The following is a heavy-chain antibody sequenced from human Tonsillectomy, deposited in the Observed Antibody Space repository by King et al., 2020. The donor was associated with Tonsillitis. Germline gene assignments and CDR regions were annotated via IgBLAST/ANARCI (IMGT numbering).Heavy chain of an antibody. Sequence: EQLVQSGAEVKRPGSSVKVSCKASGGTFSTYGINWVRQAPGQGLEWMGGIIPVFATTNYAQKFQGRVAITADESTSTAYLELSSLRSEDTAVYYCSRDTLVIVPDAKVGAKDGMDVWGRGTTVTVSS. V-gene: IGHV1-69*01. J-gene: IGHJ6*02. CDR1: GGTFSTYG. CDR2: IIPVFATT. D-gene: IGHD3-16*02. CDR3: SRDTLVIVPDAKVGAKDGMDV.